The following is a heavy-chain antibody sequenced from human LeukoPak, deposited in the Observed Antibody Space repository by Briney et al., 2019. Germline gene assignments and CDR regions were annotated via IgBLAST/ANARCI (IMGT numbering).Heavy chain of an antibody. CDR1: GDSISSNYC. Sequence: SGTLSLTCAVSGDSISSNYCWRWVRQFPGKGLEWIGEVYRRRSTSYNPSLKSRVVISIDKSKNQYSLNLNSVTAADTAMYYCGRHAYGDSSAAFDIWGQGTMVIVSS. D-gene: IGHD4-17*01. CDR3: GRHAYGDSSAAFDI. J-gene: IGHJ3*02. CDR2: VYRRRST. V-gene: IGHV4-4*02.